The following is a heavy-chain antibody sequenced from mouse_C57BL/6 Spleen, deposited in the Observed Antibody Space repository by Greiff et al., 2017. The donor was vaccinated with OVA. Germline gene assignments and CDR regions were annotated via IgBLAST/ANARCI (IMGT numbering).Heavy chain of an antibody. D-gene: IGHD2-10*01. J-gene: IGHJ2*01. CDR1: GYTFTDYY. CDR3: ARGDSYYFYFDY. V-gene: IGHV1-26*01. Sequence: EVQLQQSGPELVKPGASVKISCKASGYTFTDYYMNWVKQSHGKSLEWIGDINPNNGGTSYNQKFKGKATLTVDKSSSTAYMELLSLTSEDSAVYYCARGDSYYFYFDYWGQGTTLTVSS. CDR2: INPNNGGT.